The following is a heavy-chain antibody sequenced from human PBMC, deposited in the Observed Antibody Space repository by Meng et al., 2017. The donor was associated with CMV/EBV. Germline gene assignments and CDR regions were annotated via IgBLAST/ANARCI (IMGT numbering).Heavy chain of an antibody. CDR1: GGSFSGYY. V-gene: IGHV4-34*01. Sequence: SETLSLTCAVYGGSFSGYYWSWIRQPPGKGLGWIGVINHSGSTNYNPSLKSRVTISVDTSKNQFSLKLSSVTAADTAVYYCARQRSSGWLYYYYGMDVWGQGTTVTVSS. J-gene: IGHJ6*02. CDR2: INHSGST. D-gene: IGHD6-19*01. CDR3: ARQRSSGWLYYYYGMDV.